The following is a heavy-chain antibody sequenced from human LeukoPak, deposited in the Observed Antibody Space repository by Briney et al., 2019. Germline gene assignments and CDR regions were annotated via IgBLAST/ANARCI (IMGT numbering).Heavy chain of an antibody. CDR3: ARDGSGSDYGMDV. V-gene: IGHV4-34*01. J-gene: IGHJ6*02. Sequence: SETLSLTCAVYGGSFSGYYWSWIRQPPGKGLEWIGEINHSGSTNYNPSLKSRVTISVDTSKNQFSLKLSSVTAADTAVYYCARDGSGSDYGMDVWGQGTTVTVSS. D-gene: IGHD3-10*01. CDR2: INHSGST. CDR1: GGSFSGYY.